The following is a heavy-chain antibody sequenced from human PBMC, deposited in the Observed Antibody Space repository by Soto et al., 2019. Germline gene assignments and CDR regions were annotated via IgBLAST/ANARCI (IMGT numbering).Heavy chain of an antibody. Sequence: LSLTCAVSGGSISSGGYYWSWIRQHPGKGLEWIGYIYYSGSTYNNPSLKSRVTISLDTSKNQFSLRLSSVTAADTAVYYCARQLRLENWFDPWGQGTLVTVSS. V-gene: IGHV4-31*11. D-gene: IGHD4-17*01. CDR2: IYYSGST. CDR1: GGSISSGGYY. J-gene: IGHJ5*02. CDR3: ARQLRLENWFDP.